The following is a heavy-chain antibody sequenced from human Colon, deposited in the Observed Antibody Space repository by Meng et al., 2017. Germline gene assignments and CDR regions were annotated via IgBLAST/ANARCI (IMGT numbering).Heavy chain of an antibody. CDR1: GFTFSSYT. V-gene: IGHV3-30*04. Sequence: GGSLRLSCAASGFTFSSYTMHWVRQAPGKGLEWVALTSYDGRNKYYTDSVKGRFTISRDNYKNTLFLQMDSLRPDDTAVYYCGRGPPTSWYFLDWGQGTLVTVSS. D-gene: IGHD3-10*01. J-gene: IGHJ4*02. CDR2: TSYDGRNK. CDR3: GRGPPTSWYFLD.